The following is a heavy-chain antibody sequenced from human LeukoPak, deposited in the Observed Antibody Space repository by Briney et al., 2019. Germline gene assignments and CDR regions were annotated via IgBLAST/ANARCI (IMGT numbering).Heavy chain of an antibody. CDR2: INHSGST. CDR3: ASLPGYCSSTSCYG. J-gene: IGHJ4*02. Sequence: SETLSLTCTVSGGSISSYYWSWIRQPPGKGLEWIGEINHSGSTNYNPSLKSRVTISVDTSKNQFSLKLSSVTAADTAVYYCASLPGYCSSTSCYGWGQGTLVTVSS. D-gene: IGHD2-2*01. CDR1: GGSISSYY. V-gene: IGHV4-34*01.